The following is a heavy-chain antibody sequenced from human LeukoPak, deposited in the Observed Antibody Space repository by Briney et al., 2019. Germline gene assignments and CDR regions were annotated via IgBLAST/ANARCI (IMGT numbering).Heavy chain of an antibody. Sequence: SETLSLTCTVSGYSISSGYYWGWIRQPPGKGLEWIGSIYHSGSTYYNPSLKSRVTISVDTSKNQFSLKLSSVTAADTAVYYCARDPQAGIDYWGQGTLVTVSS. CDR1: GYSISSGYY. D-gene: IGHD3-16*01. J-gene: IGHJ4*02. CDR3: ARDPQAGIDY. V-gene: IGHV4-38-2*02. CDR2: IYHSGST.